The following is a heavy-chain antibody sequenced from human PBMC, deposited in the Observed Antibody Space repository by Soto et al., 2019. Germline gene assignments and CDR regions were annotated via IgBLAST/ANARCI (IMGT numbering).Heavy chain of an antibody. CDR3: AKNAGSSSSVYYYGMDV. CDR1: GFTFDDYT. Sequence: GGSLRLSCAASGFTFDDYTMHWVRQAPGKGLEWVSLISWDGGSTYYADSVKGRFTISRDNSKNSLYLQMNSLRTEDTALYYCAKNAGSSSSVYYYGMDVWGQGXTVTVPS. D-gene: IGHD6-6*01. J-gene: IGHJ6*02. CDR2: ISWDGGST. V-gene: IGHV3-43*01.